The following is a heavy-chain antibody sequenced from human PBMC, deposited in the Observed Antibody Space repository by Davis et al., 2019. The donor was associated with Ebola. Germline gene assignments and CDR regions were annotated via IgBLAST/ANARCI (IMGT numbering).Heavy chain of an antibody. V-gene: IGHV4-34*01. D-gene: IGHD4-17*01. Sequence: SETLSLTCAVYGGSFSGYYWSWIRQPPGKGLEWIREINHSGSTNYNPSLKSRVTISVDTSKNQFSLKLSSVTAADTAVYYCATRVTTEYYFDYWGQGTLVTVSS. CDR2: INHSGST. CDR3: ATRVTTEYYFDY. CDR1: GGSFSGYY. J-gene: IGHJ4*02.